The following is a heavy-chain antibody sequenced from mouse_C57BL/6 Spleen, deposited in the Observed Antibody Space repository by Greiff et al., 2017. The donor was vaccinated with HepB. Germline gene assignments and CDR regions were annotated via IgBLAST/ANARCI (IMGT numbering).Heavy chain of an antibody. CDR3: TRGVYDGSLFFAY. D-gene: IGHD2-3*01. Sequence: EVQLQQSGTVLARPGASVKMSCKTSGYTFTSYWMHWVKQRPGQGLEWIGAIYPGNSDTSYNQKFKGKAKLTAVTSASTAYMELSSLTNEDSAVYYCTRGVYDGSLFFAYWGQGTLVTVSA. J-gene: IGHJ3*01. CDR1: GYTFTSYW. CDR2: IYPGNSDT. V-gene: IGHV1-5*01.